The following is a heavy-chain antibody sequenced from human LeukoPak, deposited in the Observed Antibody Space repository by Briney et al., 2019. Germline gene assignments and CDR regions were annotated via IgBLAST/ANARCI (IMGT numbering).Heavy chain of an antibody. V-gene: IGHV3-7*01. CDR3: ARETYYYMDV. J-gene: IGHJ6*03. CDR1: GFTFSTYW. CDR2: KKQDGSEK. Sequence: PGGSLRLSCAASGFTFSTYWMGWVRQAPGKGLEWVANKKQDGSEKYYVDSVKGRFTISRDNAKNSLYLQMDSLRAEDTAVYYCARETYYYMDVWGKGTTVTVSS.